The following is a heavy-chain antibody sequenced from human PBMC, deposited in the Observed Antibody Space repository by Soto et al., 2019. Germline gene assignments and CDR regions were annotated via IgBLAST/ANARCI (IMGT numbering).Heavy chain of an antibody. J-gene: IGHJ6*02. V-gene: IGHV1-2*02. CDR3: ASRSSGWYYYYYGMDV. CDR1: GYTFTGYY. CDR2: INPNSGGT. D-gene: IGHD6-19*01. Sequence: GASVKVSCKASGYTFTGYYMHWLRQAPGQGLEWMGWINPNSGGTNYAQKFQGRVTMTRDTSISTAYMELSRLRSDDTAVYYCASRSSGWYYYYYGMDVWGQGTTVTVS.